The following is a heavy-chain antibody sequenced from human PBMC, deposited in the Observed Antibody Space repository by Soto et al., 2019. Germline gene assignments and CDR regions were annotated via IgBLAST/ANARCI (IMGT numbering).Heavy chain of an antibody. V-gene: IGHV4-4*07. Sequence: SETLSLTCTVSGGSSSDYYWIWVRQPAGKGLEWIGHIYRSGSTKYNPALKGRVTMSLDTSKNQFSLKLTSVTAADTAVYYCTRGRGNYYYYGMDVWGQGTTVTVSS. CDR2: IYRSGST. CDR1: GGSSSDYY. CDR3: TRGRGNYYYYGMDV. J-gene: IGHJ6*02. D-gene: IGHD3-10*01.